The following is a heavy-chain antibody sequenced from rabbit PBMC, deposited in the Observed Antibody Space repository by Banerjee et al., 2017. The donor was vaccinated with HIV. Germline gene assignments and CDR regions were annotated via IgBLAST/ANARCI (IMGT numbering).Heavy chain of an antibody. D-gene: IGHD6-1*01. CDR3: AREGYTYGYALDL. CDR2: ST. J-gene: IGHJ3*01. V-gene: IGHV1S40*01. Sequence: STYYASWAKGRFTISKTSSTTGTLQMTSLTAADTATYFCAREGYTYGYALDLWGQGTLVTVS.